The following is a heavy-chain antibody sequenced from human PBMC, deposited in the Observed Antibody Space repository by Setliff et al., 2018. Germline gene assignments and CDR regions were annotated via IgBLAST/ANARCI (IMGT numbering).Heavy chain of an antibody. J-gene: IGHJ6*03. CDR3: AKDIVVVPAATFDFWSGSYYMDV. CDR1: RFTFSNYG. Sequence: PGGSLRLSCVASRFTFSNYGMHWVRQAPGKGLEWVALIWNDGSTKFYADSVKGRFTISRDNAKNTLYLQMNSLRAEDTAVYYCAKDIVVVPAATFDFWSGSYYMDVWGKGTTVTVSS. D-gene: IGHD2-2*01. CDR2: IWNDGSTK. V-gene: IGHV3-33*03.